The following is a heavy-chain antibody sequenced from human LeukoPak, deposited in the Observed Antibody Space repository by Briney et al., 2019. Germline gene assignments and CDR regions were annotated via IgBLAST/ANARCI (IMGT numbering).Heavy chain of an antibody. CDR2: INPNSGGT. V-gene: IGHV1-2*02. J-gene: IGHJ4*02. D-gene: IGHD3-3*01. Sequence: ASVKVSCKASGYTFTSYYMHWVRQAPGQGLEWMGWINPNSGGTNYAQKFQGRVTMTRDTSISTAYMELSRLRSDDTAVYYCARLLPLYDFWSGYLDYWGQGTLVTVSS. CDR3: ARLLPLYDFWSGYLDY. CDR1: GYTFTSYY.